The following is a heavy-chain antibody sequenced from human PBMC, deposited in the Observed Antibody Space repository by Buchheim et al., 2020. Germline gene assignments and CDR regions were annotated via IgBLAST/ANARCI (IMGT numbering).Heavy chain of an antibody. CDR2: ISYDGNTE. Sequence: QVQLVESGGGVVQPGRSLRLSCAASGFTFNAYGMHWVRQAPGKGLDWVAGISYDGNTEYSADSVKGRFIISRDKFKNTLYLQMNSLRPEDTAVYYCAKATLGLGTTVLWFYYGMDVWGQGTT. CDR3: AKATLGLGTTVLWFYYGMDV. V-gene: IGHV3-30*18. J-gene: IGHJ6*02. D-gene: IGHD4-11*01. CDR1: GFTFNAYG.